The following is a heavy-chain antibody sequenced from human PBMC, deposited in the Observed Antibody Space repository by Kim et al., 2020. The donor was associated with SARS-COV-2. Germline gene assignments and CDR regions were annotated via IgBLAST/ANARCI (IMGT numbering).Heavy chain of an antibody. Sequence: SETLSLTCTVSGGSISSGGYYWSWIRQHPGKGLEWIGYIYYSGSTYYNPSLNSRVTISVDTSKNQFSLKLSSVTAADTAVYYCARDPVVATQVSYYYGMEGWGQGTTVTVSS. V-gene: IGHV4-31*03. J-gene: IGHJ6*02. CDR2: IYYSGST. CDR3: ARDPVVATQVSYYYGMEG. D-gene: IGHD5-12*01. CDR1: GGSISSGGYY.